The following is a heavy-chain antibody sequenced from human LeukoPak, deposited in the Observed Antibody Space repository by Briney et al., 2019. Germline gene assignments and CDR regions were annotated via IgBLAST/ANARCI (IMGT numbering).Heavy chain of an antibody. Sequence: GGSLRLSCAASGFTFSSYAMSWVRQAPGKGLEWVSAISGSGGSTYYADSVKGRFTISRDNSKNTLYLQMNSLRAEDTAVYYCAKDLGDSSGYYPPDAEYFQHWGQGTLVTVSS. CDR1: GFTFSSYA. J-gene: IGHJ1*01. CDR3: AKDLGDSSGYYPPDAEYFQH. D-gene: IGHD3-22*01. CDR2: ISGSGGST. V-gene: IGHV3-23*01.